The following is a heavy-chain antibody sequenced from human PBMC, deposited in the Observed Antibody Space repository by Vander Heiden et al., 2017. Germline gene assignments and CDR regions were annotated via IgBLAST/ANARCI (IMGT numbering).Heavy chain of an antibody. D-gene: IGHD3-10*01. J-gene: IGHJ3*02. Sequence: EVQLVESGGGLVKPGGSLRLSCAASGFTFSTYRMNWVRQAPGKGLEWVSSISGSSSDTSYTDSVKGRSTISRDNAKNSLYLQMNSLRAEDTAVYYCARVRGGYTFDIWGQGTMVTVSS. V-gene: IGHV3-21*01. CDR1: GFTFSTYR. CDR2: ISGSSSDT. CDR3: ARVRGGYTFDI.